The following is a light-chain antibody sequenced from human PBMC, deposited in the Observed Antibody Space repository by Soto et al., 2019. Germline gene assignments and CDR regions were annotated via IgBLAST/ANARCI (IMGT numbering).Light chain of an antibody. CDR2: GAS. Sequence: EVVLTQSPATLSVSPGERATLSCRASQSVSTNLAWYQQRPGQAPRLLIYGASARATGIPDRFSGSGAGTEFTLTISSLQSEDFAVYYCHQYNNWRTFGQRTRLEI. CDR1: QSVSTN. J-gene: IGKJ5*01. CDR3: HQYNNWRT. V-gene: IGKV3-15*01.